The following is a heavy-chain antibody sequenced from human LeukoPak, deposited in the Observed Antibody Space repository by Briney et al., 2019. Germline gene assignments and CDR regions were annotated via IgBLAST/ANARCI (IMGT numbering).Heavy chain of an antibody. CDR3: AREVEGYYFDY. Sequence: GGSLRLSCAASGFTFGSYAMSWVRQAPGKGLEWVSSISSSSSYIYYADSVKGRFTISRDNAKNSLYLQMNSLRAEDTAVYYCAREVEGYYFDYWGQGTLVTVSS. J-gene: IGHJ4*02. V-gene: IGHV3-21*01. CDR2: ISSSSSYI. CDR1: GFTFGSYA.